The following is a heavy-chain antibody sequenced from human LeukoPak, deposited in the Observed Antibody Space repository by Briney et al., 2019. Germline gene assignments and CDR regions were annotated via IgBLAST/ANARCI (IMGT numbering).Heavy chain of an antibody. CDR3: ARVGKEGISHHMDV. CDR2: IKPDGSEK. J-gene: IGHJ6*04. CDR1: GFTFNHYW. Sequence: GGSLRLSCAASGFTFNHYWMSWVRQAPGKGLEWVANIKPDGSEKYYVESVKGRFTNSRDNAKNSLNLQMRTLRVEDTAVYYCARVGKEGISHHMDVWGKGTTVTVSS. D-gene: IGHD3-3*02. V-gene: IGHV3-7*01.